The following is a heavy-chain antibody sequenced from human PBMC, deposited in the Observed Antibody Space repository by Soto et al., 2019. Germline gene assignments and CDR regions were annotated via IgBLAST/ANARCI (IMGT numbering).Heavy chain of an antibody. CDR1: GFTFDDYT. Sequence: EVQLVESGGVVVQPGGSLRLSCAASGFTFDDYTMHWVRQAPGKGLEWVSLISWDGGSTYYADSVKGRFTISRDNSKNSLYLKMNSLRTEDTALYYCAKGEVVPAAIGAQYYYGMDVWGQGTTVTVSS. J-gene: IGHJ6*02. CDR2: ISWDGGST. D-gene: IGHD2-2*01. CDR3: AKGEVVPAAIGAQYYYGMDV. V-gene: IGHV3-43*01.